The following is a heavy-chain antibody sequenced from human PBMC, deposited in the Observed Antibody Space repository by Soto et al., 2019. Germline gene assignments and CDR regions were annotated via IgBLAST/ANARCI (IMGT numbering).Heavy chain of an antibody. V-gene: IGHV5-10-1*01. J-gene: IGHJ4*02. CDR3: ARQIYDSNTGPNFQYYFDS. CDR2: IDPSDSQT. Sequence: PGESLKISCKGSGYSFAGYWITWVRQKPGKGLEWMGRIDPSDSQTYYSPSFRGHVTISVTKSITTAFLQWSSLRASDTAMYYCARQIYDSNTGPNFQYYFDSWGQGTPVIVSS. CDR1: GYSFAGYW. D-gene: IGHD5-12*01.